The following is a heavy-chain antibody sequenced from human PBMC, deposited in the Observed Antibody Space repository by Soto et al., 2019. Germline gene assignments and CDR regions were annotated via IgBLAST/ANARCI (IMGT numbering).Heavy chain of an antibody. CDR3: AKALILVDAFDI. D-gene: IGHD6-13*01. CDR1: GFTFSSYA. V-gene: IGHV3-23*01. Sequence: SLRLSCAASGFTFSSYAMSWVRQALGKGLEWVSAISGSGGSTYYADSVKGRFTISRDNSKNTLYLQMNSLRAEDTAVYYCAKALILVDAFDIWGQGTMVTVSS. CDR2: ISGSGGST. J-gene: IGHJ3*02.